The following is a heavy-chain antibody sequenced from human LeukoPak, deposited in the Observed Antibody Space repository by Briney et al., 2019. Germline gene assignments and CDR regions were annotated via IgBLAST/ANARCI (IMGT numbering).Heavy chain of an antibody. CDR3: AKGLTVTTFFDY. J-gene: IGHJ4*02. CDR1: GFTFSSYW. V-gene: IGHV3-23*01. CDR2: ISGSGGST. Sequence: GGSLRLSCAASGFTFSSYWMHWVRQAPGKGLEWVSAISGSGGSTYYADSVKGRFTISRDNSKNTLYLQMNSLRAEDTAVYYCAKGLTVTTFFDYWGQGTLVTVSS. D-gene: IGHD4-11*01.